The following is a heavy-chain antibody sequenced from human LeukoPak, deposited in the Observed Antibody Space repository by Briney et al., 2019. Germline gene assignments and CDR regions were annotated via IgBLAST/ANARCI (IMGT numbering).Heavy chain of an antibody. J-gene: IGHJ4*02. CDR2: ISYGGSNK. V-gene: IGHV3-30*03. D-gene: IGHD4-23*01. Sequence: GRSLRLSCAASGFTFSSYGMHWVRQAPGKGLEWVAVISYGGSNKYYADSVKGRFTISRDNSKNMLYLQMNSLRAEDTAVHYCSSDGGKNFDYWGQGTLVTVSS. CDR3: SSDGGKNFDY. CDR1: GFTFSSYG.